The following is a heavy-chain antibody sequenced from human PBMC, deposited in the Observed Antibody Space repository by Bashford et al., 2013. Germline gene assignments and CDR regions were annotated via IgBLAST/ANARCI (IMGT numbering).Heavy chain of an antibody. J-gene: IGHJ3*02. CDR3: ARGGYNWNSDAFDI. Sequence: SVKVSCKASGYTFLGYYIHWVRQAPGQGLEWMGGIIPIFGTANYAQKFQGRVTITADESTSTAYMELSSLRSEDTAVYYCARGGYNWNSDAFDIWGQGTMVTVSS. V-gene: IGHV1-69*13. CDR2: IIPIFGTA. D-gene: IGHD1-7*01. CDR1: GYTFLGYY.